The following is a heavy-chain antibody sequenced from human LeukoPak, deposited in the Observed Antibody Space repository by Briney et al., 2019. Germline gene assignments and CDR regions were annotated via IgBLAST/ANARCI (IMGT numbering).Heavy chain of an antibody. CDR3: ARPYYYDSRIDP. CDR1: GGSISSGDYY. J-gene: IGHJ5*02. D-gene: IGHD3-22*01. Sequence: PSETLSLTCTISGGSISSGDYYWSWIRQPPGKGLEWIAYMYYSGSTYYNPSLKSRVTMSADTSKNQLSLKLSSVTAADTAVYYCARPYYYDSRIDPWGQGILVTVSS. CDR2: MYYSGST. V-gene: IGHV4-30-4*01.